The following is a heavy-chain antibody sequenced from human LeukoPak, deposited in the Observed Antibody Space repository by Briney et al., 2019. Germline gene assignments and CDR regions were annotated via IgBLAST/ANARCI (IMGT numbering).Heavy chain of an antibody. CDR2: IYTRGST. V-gene: IGHV4-4*08. Sequence: PSETLSLTCAVYGGSFSGYYWSWIRQPPGKGLEWIGRIYTRGSTNYNPSLKSRVTISVDTSKNQFSLKLSSVTAADAAVYYCARQEGYYGSGSSYWGQGTLVTVSS. J-gene: IGHJ4*02. CDR1: GGSFSGYY. D-gene: IGHD3-10*01. CDR3: ARQEGYYGSGSSY.